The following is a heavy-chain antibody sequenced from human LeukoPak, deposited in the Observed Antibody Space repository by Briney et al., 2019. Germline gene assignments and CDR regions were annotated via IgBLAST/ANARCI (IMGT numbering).Heavy chain of an antibody. CDR1: GFTFSSYA. CDR2: ISYDGSNK. V-gene: IGHV3-30*04. Sequence: PGRSLSLSCAASGFTFSSYAMHWVRQAPGKGLEWVAVISYDGSNKYYADSVKGRFTISRDNSKNTLYLQMNSLRAEDTAVYYCARVPIHYYYDSSGLGDYWGQGTLVTVSS. J-gene: IGHJ4*02. CDR3: ARVPIHYYYDSSGLGDY. D-gene: IGHD3-22*01.